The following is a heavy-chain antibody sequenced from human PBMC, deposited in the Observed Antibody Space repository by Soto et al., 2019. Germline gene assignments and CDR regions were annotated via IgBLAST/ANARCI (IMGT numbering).Heavy chain of an antibody. J-gene: IGHJ6*02. V-gene: IGHV3-30*03. Sequence: QVQLVESGGGVVQPGRSLSLSCAASGFTFSSCDMHWVRQAPGKGLEWVAVISKDGGKKIYADSVKGRFNISRDNSKNTLYLQMKGLGAEDTAVYYCAREWGEWLAPGVEVWGQGTTVTVSS. CDR1: GFTFSSCD. CDR3: AREWGEWLAPGVEV. D-gene: IGHD6-19*01. CDR2: ISKDGGKK.